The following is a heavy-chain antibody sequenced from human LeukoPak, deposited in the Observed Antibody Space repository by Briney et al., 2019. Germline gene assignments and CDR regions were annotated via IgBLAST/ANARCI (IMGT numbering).Heavy chain of an antibody. V-gene: IGHV3-33*06. D-gene: IGHD1-26*01. CDR3: AKDRGSYSTTADS. CDR2: IWYDGTNK. J-gene: IGHJ5*01. Sequence: GRSLRLSCAASGFTFSDYGIHWIRQAPGKGLEWVAVIWYDGTNKYYGDSVKGRFTISRDNSKNTLYLQMNSLRAEDTAVYYCAKDRGSYSTTADSWGQGTLVTVSS. CDR1: GFTFSDYG.